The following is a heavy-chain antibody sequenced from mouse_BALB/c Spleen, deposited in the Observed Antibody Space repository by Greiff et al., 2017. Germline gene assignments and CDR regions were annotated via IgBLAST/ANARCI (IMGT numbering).Heavy chain of an antibody. J-gene: IGHJ3*01. CDR3: ARSVYYDYDWFAY. V-gene: IGHV1-87*01. D-gene: IGHD2-4*01. CDR1: GYTFTSYW. Sequence: QVQLQQSGAELARPGASVKLSCKASGYTFTSYWMQWVKQRPGQGLEWIGAIYPGDGDTRYTQKFKGKATLTADKSSSTAYMQLSSLASEDSAVYYCARSVYYDYDWFAYWGQGTLVTVSA. CDR2: IYPGDGDT.